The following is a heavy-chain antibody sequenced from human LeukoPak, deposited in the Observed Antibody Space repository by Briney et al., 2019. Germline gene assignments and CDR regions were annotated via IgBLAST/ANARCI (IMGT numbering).Heavy chain of an antibody. Sequence: GASVKVSCKVSGYRFTTYGISWVRQAPGQGLEYMGWINFYSGNTDYTQNFQGRLTLAADTSTATAYMELRSLTSDDTAIYYRVFGECSSTSCYPRRDSWGQGSLVTVSS. J-gene: IGHJ4*02. CDR3: VFGECSSTSCYPRRDS. CDR2: INFYSGNT. D-gene: IGHD2-2*01. V-gene: IGHV1-18*01. CDR1: GYRFTTYG.